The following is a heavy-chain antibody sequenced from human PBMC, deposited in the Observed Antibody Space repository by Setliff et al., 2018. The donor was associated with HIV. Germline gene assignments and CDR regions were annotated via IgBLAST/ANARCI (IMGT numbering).Heavy chain of an antibody. D-gene: IGHD3-10*01. CDR1: GASVTSSSYY. Sequence: LSLTCSVSGASVTSSSYYWGWIRQPPGKGLEWIGSIYYGGNTYSNPSLRSRLSISLDTSKNQIPLELYSVTAADTAVYYCATHYGSGSYYNYWGQGMLVTVSS. CDR3: ATHYGSGSYYNY. J-gene: IGHJ4*02. V-gene: IGHV4-39*01. CDR2: IYYGGNT.